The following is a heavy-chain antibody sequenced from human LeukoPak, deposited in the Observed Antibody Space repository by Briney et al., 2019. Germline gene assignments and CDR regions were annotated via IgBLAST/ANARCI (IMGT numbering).Heavy chain of an antibody. D-gene: IGHD2-2*01. Sequence: ASVKVSCKASGGTFSSYAISWVRQAPGQGLEWMGGIIPFSDTVNYAQKFQGRITITADESTSTAYMELSSLRSEDTAVYYCAGAGVVYYYGMDVWGQGTTVTVSS. CDR2: IIPFSDTV. CDR1: GGTFSSYA. V-gene: IGHV1-69*01. CDR3: AGAGVVYYYGMDV. J-gene: IGHJ6*02.